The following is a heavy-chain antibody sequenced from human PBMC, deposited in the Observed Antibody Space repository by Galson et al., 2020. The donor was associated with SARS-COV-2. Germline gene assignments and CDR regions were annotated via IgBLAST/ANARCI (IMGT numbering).Heavy chain of an antibody. V-gene: IGHV3-11*03. J-gene: IGHJ4*02. CDR3: AGSHKNFWYNFDN. CDR2: ISPSSDYT. CDR1: GLIFSDYY. Sequence: GGSLRLSCTASGLIFSDYYMTWIRQAPGKGLEWISYISPSSDYTNYADSVRGRFTISRDNTKTSLFLHMDSLSAEDTAVYYCAGSHKNFWYNFDNWGQGALVTVSS. D-gene: IGHD6-13*01.